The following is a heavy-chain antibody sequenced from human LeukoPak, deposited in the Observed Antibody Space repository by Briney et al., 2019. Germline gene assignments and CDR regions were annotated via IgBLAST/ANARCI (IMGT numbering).Heavy chain of an antibody. D-gene: IGHD2-2*01. CDR3: ARDTGCSSTSCYALDY. J-gene: IGHJ4*02. CDR1: GFTFSSYA. CDR2: ISGSGGST. Sequence: GGSLRLSCAASGFTFSSYAMSWVRQAPGKGLEWVSAISGSGGSTYYADSVKGRFTISRDNSKNTLYLQMNSLRAEDTAVYYCARDTGCSSTSCYALDYWGQGTLVTVSS. V-gene: IGHV3-23*01.